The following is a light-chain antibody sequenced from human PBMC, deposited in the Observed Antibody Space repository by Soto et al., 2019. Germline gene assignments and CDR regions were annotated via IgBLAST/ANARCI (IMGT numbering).Light chain of an antibody. V-gene: IGKV1-39*01. CDR2: AAS. Sequence: DIQMTQSPSSLSAAVGERVTITCLASQSISNYLNWYQQKPGKAPKLLIYAASSFQSGVPSRFSGSGSGTDFTLDISRLQPEDFATYSCQQTYPAPSTFSQGTEVEIK. CDR1: QSISNY. J-gene: IGKJ1*01. CDR3: QQTYPAPST.